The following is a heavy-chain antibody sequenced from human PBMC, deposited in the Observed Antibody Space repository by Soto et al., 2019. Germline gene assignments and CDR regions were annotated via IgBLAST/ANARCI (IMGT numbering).Heavy chain of an antibody. CDR2: IYHSGST. Sequence: SSETLSLTCAVSGGSISSGGYSWSWIRQPPGKGLEWIGYIYHSGSTYIYHSGSTYYNPSLNSRVTISVDRSKNQFSLTLSSVTAADTALYYCARGGTGDSSGYYPWAFDIWGQGTMVTVSS. J-gene: IGHJ3*02. CDR3: ARGGTGDSSGYYPWAFDI. D-gene: IGHD3-22*01. CDR1: GGSISSGGYS. V-gene: IGHV4-30-2*01.